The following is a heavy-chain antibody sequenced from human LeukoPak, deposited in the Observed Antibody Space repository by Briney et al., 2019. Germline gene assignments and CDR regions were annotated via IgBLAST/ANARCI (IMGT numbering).Heavy chain of an antibody. CDR1: GGSFSGYY. CDR3: ARVAVTNSEFDY. V-gene: IGHV4-34*01. CDR2: INHSGST. J-gene: IGHJ4*02. D-gene: IGHD4-17*01. Sequence: PSETLSLTCAVYGGSFSGYYWSWIRQPPGKGLEWIGEINHSGSTNYNPSLKSRVTMSVDTSKNQFSLKLSSVTAADTAVYYCARVAVTNSEFDYWGQGNLVTVSS.